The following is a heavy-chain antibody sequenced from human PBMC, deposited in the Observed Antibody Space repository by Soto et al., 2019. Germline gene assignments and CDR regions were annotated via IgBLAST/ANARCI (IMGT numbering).Heavy chain of an antibody. V-gene: IGHV3-7*05. CDR3: ARAGSENDY. Sequence: EVQLVESGGGLVQPGGSLRLSCAASGFTFSNYCMSWVRQAPGKGLEWVANIKEDGSERNYVDSVKGRLTISRDNAKNSLYLQLNSLRAEDTAVYYCARAGSENDYWGQGTLVTVSS. D-gene: IGHD3-10*01. CDR1: GFTFSNYC. CDR2: IKEDGSER. J-gene: IGHJ4*02.